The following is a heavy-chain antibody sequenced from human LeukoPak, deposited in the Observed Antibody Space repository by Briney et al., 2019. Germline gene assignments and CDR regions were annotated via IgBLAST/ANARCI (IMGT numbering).Heavy chain of an antibody. CDR1: GFTFSSYS. CDR3: ARVAVAGEDY. V-gene: IGHV3-21*01. D-gene: IGHD6-19*01. J-gene: IGHJ4*02. Sequence: GGSLRLSCAASGFTFSSYSMNWVRQAPGKGLEWVSSISSSSSYIYYADSVKGRFTISRDNAKNSLYLQMNSLRAEDTAAYYCARVAVAGEDYWGQGTLVTVSS. CDR2: ISSSSSYI.